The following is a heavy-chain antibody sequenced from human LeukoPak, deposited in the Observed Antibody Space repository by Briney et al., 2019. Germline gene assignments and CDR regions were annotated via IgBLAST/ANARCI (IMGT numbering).Heavy chain of an antibody. CDR2: IKQDGSEK. J-gene: IGHJ4*02. CDR3: ARDWVVVAATQTYYFDY. Sequence: PGGSLRLSCAVSGFTVTDNYMSWVRQAPGKGLEWVANIKQDGSEKYYVDSVKGRFTISRDNAKNSLYLQMNSLRAEDTAVYYCARDWVVVAATQTYYFDYWGQGTLVTVSS. D-gene: IGHD2-15*01. V-gene: IGHV3-7*01. CDR1: GFTVTDNY.